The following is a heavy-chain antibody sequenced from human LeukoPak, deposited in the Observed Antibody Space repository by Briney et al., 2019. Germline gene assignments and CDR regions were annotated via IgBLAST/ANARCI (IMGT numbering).Heavy chain of an antibody. J-gene: IGHJ6*03. D-gene: IGHD4-11*01. CDR3: ARLRLPYYMDV. Sequence: VRQAPGQXLEWMGWINPNSGGTNYAQKFQGRVTMTRDTSISTAYMELSRLRSDDTAVYYCARLRLPYYMDVWGKGTTVTVSS. V-gene: IGHV1-2*02. CDR2: INPNSGGT.